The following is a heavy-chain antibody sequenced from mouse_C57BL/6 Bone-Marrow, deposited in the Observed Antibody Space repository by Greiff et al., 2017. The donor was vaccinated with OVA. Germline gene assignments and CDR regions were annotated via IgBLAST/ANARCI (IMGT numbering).Heavy chain of an antibody. V-gene: IGHV14-4*01. CDR3: TTATGTNY. Sequence: EVQLQQSGAELVRPAASVKLSCTASGFNIKDDYMHWVKQRPEQGLEWIGWIDPENGDTEYASKFQGKATITADTSSNTAYLQLSSLTSEDTAVYYCTTATGTNYWGQGTTLTVSS. D-gene: IGHD4-1*01. J-gene: IGHJ2*01. CDR1: GFNIKDDY. CDR2: IDPENGDT.